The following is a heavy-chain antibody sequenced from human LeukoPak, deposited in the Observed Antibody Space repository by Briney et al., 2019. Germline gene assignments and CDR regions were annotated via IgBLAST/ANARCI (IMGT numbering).Heavy chain of an antibody. J-gene: IGHJ4*02. CDR1: GGSISSYY. V-gene: IGHV4-59*01. D-gene: IGHD3-3*01. Sequence: PSETLSLTCTVSGGSISSYYWSWIRQPPGKGLEWIGYIYYSGSTNYNPSLKSRVTISVDTSKNQFSLKLSSVTAADTAVYYCARGGFLEWLAIDYWGQGTLVTVSS. CDR3: ARGGFLEWLAIDY. CDR2: IYYSGST.